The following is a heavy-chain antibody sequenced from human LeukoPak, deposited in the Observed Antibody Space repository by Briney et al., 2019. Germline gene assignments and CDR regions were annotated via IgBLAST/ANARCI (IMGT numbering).Heavy chain of an antibody. V-gene: IGHV3-33*06. Sequence: GGSLRLSCAASGFTFSNYGMHWVRQAPGKGLEWVAVIWYAGSNKYYADSVKGRFTISRDNSKNTLYLQMISRRAEDTAVYYCAKSMAGYLPSCDYWGPGTLVTVSS. J-gene: IGHJ4*02. CDR3: AKSMAGYLPSCDY. CDR2: IWYAGSNK. CDR1: GFTFSNYG. D-gene: IGHD6-19*01.